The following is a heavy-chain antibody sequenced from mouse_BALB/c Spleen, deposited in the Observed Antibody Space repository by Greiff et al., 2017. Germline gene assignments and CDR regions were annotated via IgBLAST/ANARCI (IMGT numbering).Heavy chain of an antibody. CDR3: ARHDSTVDAMDY. J-gene: IGHJ4*01. CDR2: IWSDGST. CDR1: GFSLTSYG. V-gene: IGHV2-6*02. D-gene: IGHD1-1*01. Sequence: VQLQQSGPGLVQPSQSLSITCTVSGFSLTSYGVHWVRQPPGKGLEWLVVIWSDGSTTYNSALKSRLSISKDNSKSQVFLKMNSLQTDDTAMYYCARHDSTVDAMDYWGQGTSVTVSS.